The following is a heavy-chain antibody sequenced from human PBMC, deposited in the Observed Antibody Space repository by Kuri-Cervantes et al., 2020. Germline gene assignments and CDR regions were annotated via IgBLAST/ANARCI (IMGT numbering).Heavy chain of an antibody. CDR1: GFTFDDYT. CDR2: ISWDGGST. D-gene: IGHD3-22*01. J-gene: IGHJ4*02. Sequence: GGSLRLSCAASGFTFDDYTMHWVRQAPGKGLEWVSLISWDGGSTYYADSVKGRFTISRDNSKNTLYLQMNSLRAEDTAVYYCAKNQRITMIVVVTYDFDYWGQGTLVTVSS. CDR3: AKNQRITMIVVVTYDFDY. V-gene: IGHV3-43*01.